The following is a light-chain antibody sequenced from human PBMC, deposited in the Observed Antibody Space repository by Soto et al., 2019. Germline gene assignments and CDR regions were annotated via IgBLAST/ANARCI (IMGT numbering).Light chain of an antibody. V-gene: IGKV4-1*01. CDR3: QQFYSTPLT. CDR1: QSVLYSSNNKNY. CDR2: WAS. J-gene: IGKJ4*01. Sequence: DIVMTQSPDSLAVSLGERATINCKSSQSVLYSSNNKNYLAWYQQKPGQPPKLLIYWASTRESGVPDRFSGSGSGTDFTLTISSLPAEDEAVYYCQQFYSTPLTFGGGTMVEIK.